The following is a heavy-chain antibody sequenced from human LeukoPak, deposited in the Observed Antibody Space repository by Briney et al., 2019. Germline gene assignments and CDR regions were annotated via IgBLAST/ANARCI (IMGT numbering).Heavy chain of an antibody. D-gene: IGHD2-8*01. J-gene: IGHJ4*02. CDR1: GGSISSSSYY. CDR2: IYYSGST. Sequence: PSETLSLTCTVSGGSISSSSYYWGWIRQPPGKGLEWIGSIYYSGSTYYNPSLKSRVTISVDTSKNQFSLKLSSVTAADTAVYYCARGWMIYHYWGQGTLVTVSS. CDR3: ARGWMIYHY. V-gene: IGHV4-39*01.